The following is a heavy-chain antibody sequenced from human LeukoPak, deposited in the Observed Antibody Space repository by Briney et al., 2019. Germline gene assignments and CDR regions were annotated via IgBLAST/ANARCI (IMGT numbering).Heavy chain of an antibody. CDR3: ARDLYNWSNFDY. Sequence: ASVKVSCKASGYTFTSYGISWVRQAPGQGLEWMGWISAYNGNTNYAQKLQGRVTMTTDTSTSTAHMELRSLRSDDTAVYYCARDLYNWSNFDYWGQGTLVTVSS. CDR1: GYTFTSYG. CDR2: ISAYNGNT. J-gene: IGHJ4*02. V-gene: IGHV1-18*01. D-gene: IGHD1-20*01.